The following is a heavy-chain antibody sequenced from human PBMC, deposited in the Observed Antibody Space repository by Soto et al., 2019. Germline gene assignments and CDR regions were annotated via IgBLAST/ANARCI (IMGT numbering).Heavy chain of an antibody. Sequence: GGSLRLSCAASGFTFSSYSMNWVRQAPGKGLEWVSYISSSSSTIYYADSVKGRFTISRDNAKNSLYLQMNSLRAEDTAVYYCAKKKRFGELLYDGAFDIWGQGTMVTVSS. CDR2: ISSSSSTI. V-gene: IGHV3-48*01. D-gene: IGHD3-10*01. J-gene: IGHJ3*02. CDR3: AKKKRFGELLYDGAFDI. CDR1: GFTFSSYS.